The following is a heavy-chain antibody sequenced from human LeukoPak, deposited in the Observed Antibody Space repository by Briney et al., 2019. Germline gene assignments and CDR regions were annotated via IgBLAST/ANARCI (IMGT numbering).Heavy chain of an antibody. CDR2: INHSGST. V-gene: IGHV4-34*01. Sequence: SETLSLTCAVYGGSFSGYYWSWIRQPPGKGLEWIGEINHSGSTNYNPSLKSRVTISVDTSKNQFSLKLSSVTAADTAVYYCARRNLGDSSSWPYYYYYHMDVWGKGTTVTVSS. D-gene: IGHD6-13*01. J-gene: IGHJ6*03. CDR1: GGSFSGYY. CDR3: ARRNLGDSSSWPYYYYYHMDV.